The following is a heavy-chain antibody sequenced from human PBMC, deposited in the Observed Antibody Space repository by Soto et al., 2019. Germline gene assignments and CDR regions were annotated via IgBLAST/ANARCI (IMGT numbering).Heavy chain of an antibody. V-gene: IGHV3-7*03. J-gene: IGHJ3*02. Sequence: GGSLRLSCAASGFTFSSYWMSWVRQAPGKGLEWVANIKQDGSEKYYVDSVKGRFTISRDNAKNSLYLQMNSLRAEDTAVYYCAKDSGMGPTADAFDIWGQGTMVTVSS. CDR1: GFTFSSYW. CDR3: AKDSGMGPTADAFDI. D-gene: IGHD1-26*01. CDR2: IKQDGSEK.